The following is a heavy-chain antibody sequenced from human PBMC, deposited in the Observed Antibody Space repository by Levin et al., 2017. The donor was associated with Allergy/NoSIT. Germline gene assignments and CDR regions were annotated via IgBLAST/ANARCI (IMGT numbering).Heavy chain of an antibody. D-gene: IGHD3-16*01. CDR3: ARAWGFDY. J-gene: IGHJ4*02. Sequence: GESLKISCAASGFTVSSNYMNWVRQAPGKGLEWVSVIYSGGRTYYADSVKGRFTISRDNSKNTLYLQMNSLRAEDTTVYYCARAWGFDYWGQGTLVTVSS. CDR1: GFTVSSNY. V-gene: IGHV3-53*01. CDR2: IYSGGRT.